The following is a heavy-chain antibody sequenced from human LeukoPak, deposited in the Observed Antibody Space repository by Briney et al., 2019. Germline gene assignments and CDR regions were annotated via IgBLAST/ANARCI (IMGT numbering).Heavy chain of an antibody. Sequence: PAGSLRLSCAASGFTFSSYGMHWVRQAPGKGLKWVAVISYDGSNKYYADSVKGRFTTSRDNSKTTLYLQMSSLGAEDTAVYYCAKDLGSTSSPIGSDYYGMDVWGKGTTVTVSS. CDR2: ISYDGSNK. V-gene: IGHV3-30*18. D-gene: IGHD2-2*01. CDR3: AKDLGSTSSPIGSDYYGMDV. J-gene: IGHJ6*04. CDR1: GFTFSSYG.